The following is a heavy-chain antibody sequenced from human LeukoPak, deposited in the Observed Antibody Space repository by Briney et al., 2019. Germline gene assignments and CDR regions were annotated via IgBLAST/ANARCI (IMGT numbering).Heavy chain of an antibody. Sequence: GGSLRLSCAASGFTFSDYYMSWIRQAPGKGLEWVSYISSSGSTIYYADSVKGRFTISRANAKNSLYLQMDSLRGEDTAVYYCARGPPDYDFWSGYRVNWFHPWGQGTLVTVSS. CDR2: ISSSGSTI. CDR3: ARGPPDYDFWSGYRVNWFHP. D-gene: IGHD3-3*01. J-gene: IGHJ5*02. V-gene: IGHV3-11*01. CDR1: GFTFSDYY.